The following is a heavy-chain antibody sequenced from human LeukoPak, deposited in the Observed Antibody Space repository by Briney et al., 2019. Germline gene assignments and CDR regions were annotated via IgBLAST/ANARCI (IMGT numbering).Heavy chain of an antibody. D-gene: IGHD5-18*01. Sequence: ASVKVSCKVSGYTLTELSVHWVRQAPGKGLEWMGGFDPEDGETIYAQKFQGRVTMTEDTSTDTAYMELSSLRSEDTAVYYCATDRGYSYGMDVWGQGTTVTVSS. CDR2: FDPEDGET. CDR3: ATDRGYSYGMDV. J-gene: IGHJ6*02. CDR1: GYTLTELS. V-gene: IGHV1-24*01.